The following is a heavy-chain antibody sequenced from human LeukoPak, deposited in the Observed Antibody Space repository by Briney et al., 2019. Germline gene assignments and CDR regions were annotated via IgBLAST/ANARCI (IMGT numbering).Heavy chain of an antibody. CDR2: IIPIFGTA. J-gene: IGHJ3*02. Sequence: SVTVSCTASGGTFSSYAISWVRQAPGQGLEWMGGIIPIFGTANYAQKFQGRVAITADESTSTAYMELSSLRSEDTAVYYCAVYGDYDSHAFDIWGQGTMVTVSS. D-gene: IGHD4-17*01. CDR1: GGTFSSYA. V-gene: IGHV1-69*01. CDR3: AVYGDYDSHAFDI.